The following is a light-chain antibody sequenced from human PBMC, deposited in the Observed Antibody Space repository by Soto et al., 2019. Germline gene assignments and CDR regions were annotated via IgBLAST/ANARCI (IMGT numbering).Light chain of an antibody. CDR3: QKCDYLPI. CDR1: HDITSY. V-gene: IGKV1-33*01. J-gene: IGKJ3*01. Sequence: DIQMTQSPSSLSASVGDRVTITCQASHDITSYLYWYQHKPGKAPKLLSYAASILEAGVQSRFSGSGSGTDFTFTISSLQPEDVASYYCQKCDYLPIFGPGTTVDFK. CDR2: AAS.